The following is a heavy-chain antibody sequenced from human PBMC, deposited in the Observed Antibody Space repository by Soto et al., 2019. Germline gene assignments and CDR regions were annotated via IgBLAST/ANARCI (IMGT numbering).Heavy chain of an antibody. D-gene: IGHD6-13*01. CDR2: IYHSGSN. CDR3: ARVLAAAGPSPYGNYYYYGMDV. J-gene: IGHJ6*02. CDR1: GYSISSGYY. Sequence: SETLSLTCAVSGYSISSGYYWGWIRQPPGKGLEWIGSIYHSGSNYYNPSLKSRVTISVDTSKNQFSLKLSSVTAADTAVYYCARVLAAAGPSPYGNYYYYGMDVWGQGXTVTVYS. V-gene: IGHV4-38-2*01.